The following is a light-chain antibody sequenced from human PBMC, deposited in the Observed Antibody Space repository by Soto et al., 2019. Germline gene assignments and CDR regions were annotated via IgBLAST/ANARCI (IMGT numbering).Light chain of an antibody. CDR1: QNINSW. J-gene: IGKJ1*01. CDR2: DAS. CDR3: QQCHSLYRR. Sequence: DIQMTQCPSTLSASVGARVTITCRASQNINSWLAWYQQKPGKAPNLLIYDASTLESGVPSRFSGSGSGTEFTLTISSLQPEDFATYYGQQCHSLYRRFGQGPKVHI. V-gene: IGKV1-5*01.